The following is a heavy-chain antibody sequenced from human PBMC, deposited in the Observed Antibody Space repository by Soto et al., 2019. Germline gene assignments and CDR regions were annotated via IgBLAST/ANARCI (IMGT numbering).Heavy chain of an antibody. V-gene: IGHV1-18*01. Sequence: ASVKVSCKASGYTFTSYGISWVRQAPGQGLEWMGWISAYNGNTNYAQKLQGRVTMTTDTSTSTAYMELRRLRSDDKAEYYCARDTLYHFDSSGCTDCMGYFDYWGQGTLVTVSS. J-gene: IGHJ4*02. CDR1: GYTFTSYG. CDR3: ARDTLYHFDSSGCTDCMGYFDY. D-gene: IGHD3-22*01. CDR2: ISAYNGNT.